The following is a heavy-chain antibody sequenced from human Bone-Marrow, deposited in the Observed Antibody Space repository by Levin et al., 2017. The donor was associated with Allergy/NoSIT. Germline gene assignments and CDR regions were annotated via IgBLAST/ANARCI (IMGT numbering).Heavy chain of an antibody. D-gene: IGHD5/OR15-5a*01. CDR2: ISNEDGSDK. CDR1: GFNFNSFG. J-gene: IGHJ5*02. V-gene: IGHV3-30*18. CDR3: AKDEDDTWQCPFDA. Sequence: GGSLRLSCAASGFNFNSFGMHWVRQTPGKGLEWLAVISNEDGSDKYYADSVNGRFTISRDNSKNTVYLQMNSLRPEDTAVYYCAKDEDDTWQCPFDAWGQGTLVTVSS.